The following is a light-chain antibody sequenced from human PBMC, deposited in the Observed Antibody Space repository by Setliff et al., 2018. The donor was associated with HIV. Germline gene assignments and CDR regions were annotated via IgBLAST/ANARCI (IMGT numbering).Light chain of an antibody. V-gene: IGKV3D-20*01. CDR2: DAS. Sequence: EIVLTQSPGTLSLSPGERATLSCRASQSVSSSYLAWYQQRPGLAPRLLIYDASSRATGIPDRFSGSGSGTDFTLTISRLEPEDFAVYYCQQYGSSPRTFGQGTKVDIK. J-gene: IGKJ1*01. CDR1: QSVSSSY. CDR3: QQYGSSPRT.